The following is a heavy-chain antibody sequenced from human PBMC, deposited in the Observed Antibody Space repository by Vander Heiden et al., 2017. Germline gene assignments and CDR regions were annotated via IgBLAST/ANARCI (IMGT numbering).Heavy chain of an antibody. CDR3: ARAMDNYYYCSGMDV. CDR1: AFRFRRQS. V-gene: IGHV3-21*01. J-gene: IGHJ6*02. CDR2: ISTSSSYI. Sequence: EVVLVEPGGGLVNPGEPPRASSGGSAFRFRRQSVSWVRQAPGKGLEWVYSISTSSSYIYYAGSVKSRFTVSRNTGRNSLYLEVSSLKPENTAIYYCARAMDNYYYCSGMDVWGQGTTVTVSS.